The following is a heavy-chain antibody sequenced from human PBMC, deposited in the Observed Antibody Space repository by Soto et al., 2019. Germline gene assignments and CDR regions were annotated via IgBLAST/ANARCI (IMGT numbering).Heavy chain of an antibody. CDR3: ARDESPRGMDV. CDR1: GFTFSSYA. Sequence: GGSLRLSCAASGFTFSSYAMHWVRQAPGKGLEWVAVISYDGSNKYYADSVKGRFTISRDNSKNTLYLQMNSLRAEDTAVYYCARDESPRGMDVWGQGTTVTVSS. J-gene: IGHJ6*02. CDR2: ISYDGSNK. V-gene: IGHV3-30-3*01.